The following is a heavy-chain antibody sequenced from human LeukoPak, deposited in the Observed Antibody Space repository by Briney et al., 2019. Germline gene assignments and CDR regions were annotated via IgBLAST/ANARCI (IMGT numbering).Heavy chain of an antibody. J-gene: IGHJ4*02. CDR2: ISAYNGNT. V-gene: IGHV1-18*01. D-gene: IGHD5-12*01. CDR1: GYAFTSYG. Sequence: ASVKVSCKASGYAFTSYGISWVRQAPGQGLEWMGWISAYNGNTNYAQKLQGRVTMTTDTSTSTAYMELRSLRSDDTAVYYCARVGGAYYGGYFFDYWGQGTLVTVSS. CDR3: ARVGGAYYGGYFFDY.